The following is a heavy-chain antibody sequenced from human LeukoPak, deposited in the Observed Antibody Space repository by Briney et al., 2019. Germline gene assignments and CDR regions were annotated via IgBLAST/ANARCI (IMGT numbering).Heavy chain of an antibody. CDR2: IYYSGST. Sequence: PSQTLSLTCTVSGGSISSGDYYWSWIRQPPGKGLEWIGYIYYSGSTNYNPSLKSRVTISVDTSKNQFSLKLSSVTAADTAVYYCARHWLGEGPDAFDIWGQGTMVTVSS. CDR1: GGSISSGDYY. V-gene: IGHV4-30-4*01. CDR3: ARHWLGEGPDAFDI. D-gene: IGHD5-12*01. J-gene: IGHJ3*02.